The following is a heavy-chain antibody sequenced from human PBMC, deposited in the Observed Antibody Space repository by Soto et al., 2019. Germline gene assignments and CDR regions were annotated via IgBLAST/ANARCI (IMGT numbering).Heavy chain of an antibody. J-gene: IGHJ3*02. CDR1: GYTFTGYY. Sequence: SVKVSCKASGYTFTGYYMHWVRQAPGQGLEWMGWINPNSGGTNYAQKFQGWVTMTRDTSISTAYMELSRLRSDDTAVYYCARGPISGSDAFDIWGQGTMVTVSS. CDR3: ARGPISGSDAFDI. D-gene: IGHD3-10*01. CDR2: INPNSGGT. V-gene: IGHV1-2*04.